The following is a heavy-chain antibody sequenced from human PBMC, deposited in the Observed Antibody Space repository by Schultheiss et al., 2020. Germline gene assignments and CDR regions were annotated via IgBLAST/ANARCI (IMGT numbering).Heavy chain of an antibody. Sequence: ASVKVSCKASGYTFTGYYMHWVRQAPGQGLEWMGWINPNSGGTNYAQKFQGRVTMTRDTSISTAYMELSRLRSDDTAVYYCARERSYYGSGSYYNPRCYYGMDVWGQGTTVT. V-gene: IGHV1-2*02. J-gene: IGHJ6*02. CDR2: INPNSGGT. CDR1: GYTFTGYY. D-gene: IGHD3-10*01. CDR3: ARERSYYGSGSYYNPRCYYGMDV.